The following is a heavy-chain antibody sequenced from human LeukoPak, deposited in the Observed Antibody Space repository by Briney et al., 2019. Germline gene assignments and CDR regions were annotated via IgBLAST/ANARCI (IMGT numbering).Heavy chain of an antibody. CDR3: ARGTYCSGTSCSYNWFDP. D-gene: IGHD2-2*01. J-gene: IGHJ5*02. CDR2: INSDGSST. V-gene: IGHV3-74*01. CDR1: GFTVSNNY. Sequence: GGSLRLSCAASGFTVSNNYMTWVRQAPGKGLLWVSRINSDGSSTTYADSVKGRFTLSRDNAKNTLYLQMNSLRAEDTAVYYCARGTYCSGTSCSYNWFDPWGQGTLVTVSS.